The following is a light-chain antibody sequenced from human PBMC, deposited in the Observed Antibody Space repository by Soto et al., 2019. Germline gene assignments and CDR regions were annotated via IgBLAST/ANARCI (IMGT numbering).Light chain of an antibody. CDR1: QTISSNY. Sequence: EIVLTQSPGTLSVSPGERATLSCRASQTISSNYLAWYQQKPGQAPSLLIYGTSSRATGIPDRFSGSGSGTDFTLTIIRLEPEDSAIYYCQQYGSWTFGQGTKVEIK. CDR3: QQYGSWT. CDR2: GTS. V-gene: IGKV3-20*01. J-gene: IGKJ1*01.